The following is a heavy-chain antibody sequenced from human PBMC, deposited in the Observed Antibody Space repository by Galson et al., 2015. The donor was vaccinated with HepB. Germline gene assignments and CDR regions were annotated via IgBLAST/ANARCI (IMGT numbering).Heavy chain of an antibody. CDR3: ACHSTMAWMSLRWDY. CDR1: GGSLSGYT. V-gene: IGHV1-69*13. Sequence: SVKVSCKASGGSLSGYTISWLRPAPGQGLEWMGGIISKFSTTTYSHRFRGRVIITAEDSTNTANMELTSPKFEDTAVYYCACHSTMAWMSLRWDYWGQGTLIADSA. J-gene: IGHJ4*02. CDR2: IISKFSTT. D-gene: IGHD2/OR15-2a*01.